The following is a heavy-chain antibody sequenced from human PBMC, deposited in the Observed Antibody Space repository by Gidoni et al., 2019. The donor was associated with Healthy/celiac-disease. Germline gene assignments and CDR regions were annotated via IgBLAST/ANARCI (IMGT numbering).Heavy chain of an antibody. Sequence: EVQLLESGGGLVQPGGSLRLSCAASGFTFSSYAMGWVRQAPGKGLEWVSSISGSGGSTYYADSVKGRFTISRDNSKNTLYLQMNSLRAEDTAVYYCAKDPTARVNHYFDYWGQGTLVTVSS. D-gene: IGHD5-18*01. CDR2: ISGSGGST. CDR3: AKDPTARVNHYFDY. J-gene: IGHJ4*02. V-gene: IGHV3-23*01. CDR1: GFTFSSYA.